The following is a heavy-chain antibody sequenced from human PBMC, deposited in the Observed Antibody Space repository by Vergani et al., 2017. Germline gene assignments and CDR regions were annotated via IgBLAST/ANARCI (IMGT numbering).Heavy chain of an antibody. CDR1: GFTFDDYA. CDR2: ISWNSGSI. D-gene: IGHD5-18*01. V-gene: IGHV3-9*01. Sequence: EVQLVESGGGLVQPGRSLRLSCAASGFTFDDYAMHWVRQAPGKGLEWVSGISWNSGSIGYADSVKGRFTISRDNAKNSLYLQMNSLRAEDTALYYCAKGKGVGSYGGRGAFDYWGQGTLVTVSS. J-gene: IGHJ4*02. CDR3: AKGKGVGSYGGRGAFDY.